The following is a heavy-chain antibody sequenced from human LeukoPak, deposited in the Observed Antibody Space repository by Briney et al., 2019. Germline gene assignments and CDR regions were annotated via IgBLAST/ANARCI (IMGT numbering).Heavy chain of an antibody. D-gene: IGHD4-17*01. Sequence: PGGSLRLSCAASGSTFSSYGMHWVRQAPGKGLEWVAFIRYDGSNKYYADSVKGRFTISRDNSKNTLYLQMNSLRAEDTAVYYCAKQFDYGDYYFDYWGQGTLVTVSS. V-gene: IGHV3-30*02. CDR2: IRYDGSNK. J-gene: IGHJ4*02. CDR3: AKQFDYGDYYFDY. CDR1: GSTFSSYG.